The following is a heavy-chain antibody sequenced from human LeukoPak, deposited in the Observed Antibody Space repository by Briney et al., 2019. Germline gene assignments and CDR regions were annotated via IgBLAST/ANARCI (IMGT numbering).Heavy chain of an antibody. CDR3: AKDDNYIRFLS. V-gene: IGHV3-23*01. Sequence: GGSLILSCAASGFTFINYGMHWVRQAPGKGLEWVSGITGSGGNRYYADSVKGRFTISRDNSKNTLYLQMNSLRAEDTAVYYCAKDDNYIRFLSWGQGTLVTVSS. J-gene: IGHJ5*02. CDR1: GFTFINYG. D-gene: IGHD3-16*01. CDR2: ITGSGGNR.